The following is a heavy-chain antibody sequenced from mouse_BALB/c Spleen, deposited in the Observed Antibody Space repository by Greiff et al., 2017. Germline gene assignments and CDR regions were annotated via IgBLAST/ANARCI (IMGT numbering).Heavy chain of an antibody. CDR1: GYTFTSYW. CDR3: ARSLYDYDDY. V-gene: IGHV1-7*01. J-gene: IGHJ2*01. Sequence: QVQLQQSGAELAKPGASVKMSCKASGYTFTSYWMHWVKQRPGQGLEWIGYINPSTGYTEYNQKFKDKATLTADKSSSTAYMQLSSLTSEDSAVYYCARSLYDYDDYWGQGTTLTVSS. D-gene: IGHD2-4*01. CDR2: INPSTGYT.